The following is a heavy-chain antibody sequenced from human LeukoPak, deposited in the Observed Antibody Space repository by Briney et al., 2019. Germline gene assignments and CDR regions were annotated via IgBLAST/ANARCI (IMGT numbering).Heavy chain of an antibody. CDR3: ARERGTHGGDAFDI. CDR1: GGSISSYY. V-gene: IGHV4-59*01. J-gene: IGHJ3*02. D-gene: IGHD1-26*01. CDR2: IYYSGST. Sequence: SETLSLTCTVSGGSISSYYWSWIRQPPGKGLEWIGYIYYSGSTNYNPSLKSRVTISVDTSKNQFSLKLSSVTAADTAVYYCARERGTHGGDAFDIWGQGTMVTVPS.